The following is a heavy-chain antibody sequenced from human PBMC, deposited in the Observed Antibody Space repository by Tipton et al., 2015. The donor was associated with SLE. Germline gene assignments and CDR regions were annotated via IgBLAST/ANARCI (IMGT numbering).Heavy chain of an antibody. J-gene: IGHJ6*02. V-gene: IGHV3-48*03. Sequence: SLRLSCAASGFTFSSYEMNWVRQAPGKGLEWVSYISSSGSTIYYADSVKGRFPISRDNAKNSLYLQMNSLRAEDTAVYYCASSGRITMTSDYYYGMDVWGQGTTVTVSS. CDR2: ISSSGSTI. CDR1: GFTFSSYE. CDR3: ASSGRITMTSDYYYGMDV. D-gene: IGHD3-22*01.